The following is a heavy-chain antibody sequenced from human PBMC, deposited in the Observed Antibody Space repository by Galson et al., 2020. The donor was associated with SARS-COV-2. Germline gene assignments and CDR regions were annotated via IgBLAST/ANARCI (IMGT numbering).Heavy chain of an antibody. J-gene: IGHJ5*02. D-gene: IGHD3-3*01. CDR1: GYTLTELS. CDR2: FDPEDGET. Sequence: ASVKVSCKVSGYTLTELSMHWVRQAPGKGREWMGGFDPEDGETIYAQKFQGRVTMTEDTSTDTAYMELSSLRSEDTAVYYCATGPAIFGGSWFDPWGQGTLVTVSS. V-gene: IGHV1-24*01. CDR3: ATGPAIFGGSWFDP.